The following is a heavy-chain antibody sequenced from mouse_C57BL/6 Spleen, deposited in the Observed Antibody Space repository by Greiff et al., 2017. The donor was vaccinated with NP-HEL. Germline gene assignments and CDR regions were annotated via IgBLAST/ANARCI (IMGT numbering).Heavy chain of an antibody. D-gene: IGHD2-1*01. CDR3: ARDLYGNDAMDY. J-gene: IGHJ4*01. Sequence: QVQLQQPGAELVKPGASVKLSCKASGYTFTSYWMHWVKQRPGQGLEWIGMIHPNSGSTNYNEKFKSKATLTVDKSSSTAYMQLSSLTSEDSAFYYCARDLYGNDAMDYWGQGTSVTVSS. V-gene: IGHV1-64*01. CDR2: IHPNSGST. CDR1: GYTFTSYW.